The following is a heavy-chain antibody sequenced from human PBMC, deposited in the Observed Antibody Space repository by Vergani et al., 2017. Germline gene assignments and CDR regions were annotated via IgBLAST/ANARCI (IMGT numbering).Heavy chain of an antibody. V-gene: IGHV3-15*01. CDR2: IKSKTDGGTT. CDR3: TTDLGAADGPNYYYYYGMDV. J-gene: IGHJ6*02. D-gene: IGHD6-13*01. CDR1: GFTFSNAW. Sequence: EVQLVESGGGLVKPGGSLRLSCAASGFTFSNAWMSWVRQAPGKGLEWVGRIKSKTDGGTTDYAAPVKGRFTISRDDSKNTLYLQMNSLKTEDTAVYYCTTDLGAADGPNYYYYYGMDVWGQGTTVTVSS.